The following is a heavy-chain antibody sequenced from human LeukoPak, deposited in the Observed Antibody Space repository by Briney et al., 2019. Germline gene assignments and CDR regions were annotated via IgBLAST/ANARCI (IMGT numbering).Heavy chain of an antibody. CDR3: ARATSSYHWYFDL. CDR2: VYHSGAT. Sequence: SETLSLTCKVSGYSISSGYHWGWIRQSPGKGLEWIGTVYHSGATYYNASLKSRLTISMDTSKNDFSLKLSAGTAADTAVYYCARATSSYHWYFDLWGRGTLVRVSS. J-gene: IGHJ2*01. V-gene: IGHV4-38-2*02. D-gene: IGHD3-10*01. CDR1: GYSISSGYH.